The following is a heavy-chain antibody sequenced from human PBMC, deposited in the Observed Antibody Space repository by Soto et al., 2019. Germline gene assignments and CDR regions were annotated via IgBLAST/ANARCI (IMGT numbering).Heavy chain of an antibody. V-gene: IGHV4-59*01. Sequence: SETLSLTCTVSGGSISSYYWSWIRQPPGKGLEWIGYIYYSGSTNYNPSLKSRVTISVDTSKNQFSLKLSSVTAADTAVYYCARARGTQNYDFWSGPLPPDYYYYMDVWGKGTTVT. CDR1: GGSISSYY. J-gene: IGHJ6*03. CDR2: IYYSGST. D-gene: IGHD3-3*01. CDR3: ARARGTQNYDFWSGPLPPDYYYYMDV.